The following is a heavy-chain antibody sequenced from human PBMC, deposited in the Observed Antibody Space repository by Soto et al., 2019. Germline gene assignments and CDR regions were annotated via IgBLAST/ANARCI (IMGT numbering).Heavy chain of an antibody. D-gene: IGHD5-18*01. CDR3: ANNLGYSYGTFRY. CDR2: ISGSGGST. V-gene: IGHV3-23*01. CDR1: GFTSSDYA. Sequence: GGSLRLSCAASGFTSSDYAMSWVRQAPGKGLEWVSGISGSGGSTYYADSVKGRFTISRDNSKNTLYLQMNNLRAEDTAVYYCANNLGYSYGTFRYWGQGTLVTVSS. J-gene: IGHJ4*02.